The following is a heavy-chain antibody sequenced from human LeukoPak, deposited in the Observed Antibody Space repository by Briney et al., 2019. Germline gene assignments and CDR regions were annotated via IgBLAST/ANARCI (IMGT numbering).Heavy chain of an antibody. Sequence: SVKVSCKASGGIFSSYAINWVRQAPGQGLEWMGRIIPIFGSANYAQKFQGRVTITADKSTRTAYMELSSLRSEDTALYYCAKDQGMIVVIIDYWGQGTLVTVSS. CDR2: IIPIFGSA. CDR3: AKDQGMIVVIIDY. CDR1: GGIFSSYA. D-gene: IGHD3-22*01. V-gene: IGHV1-69*06. J-gene: IGHJ4*02.